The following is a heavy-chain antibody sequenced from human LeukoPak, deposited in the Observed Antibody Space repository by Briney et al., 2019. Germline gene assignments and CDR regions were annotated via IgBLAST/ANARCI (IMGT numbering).Heavy chain of an antibody. CDR3: SKDLGL. CDR2: INPDGTYI. Sequence: GGSLRLSCAASGFTVSSDWVYWVRHAPGKGPVWVSRINPDGTYIDYADSVKGRFTISRDDAKNTLYLQMNSLRADDTALYYCSKDLGLWGQGTLVTVSS. CDR1: GFTVSSDW. V-gene: IGHV3-74*01. D-gene: IGHD1-26*01. J-gene: IGHJ4*02.